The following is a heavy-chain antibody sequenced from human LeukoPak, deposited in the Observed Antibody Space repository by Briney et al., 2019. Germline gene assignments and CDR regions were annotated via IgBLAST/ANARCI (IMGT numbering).Heavy chain of an antibody. D-gene: IGHD6-19*01. CDR1: GFTFSDYY. J-gene: IGHJ5*02. CDR3: ARDQYSSGWYEGWFDP. V-gene: IGHV3-11*04. CDR2: ISSSGSTI. Sequence: GGSLRLSCAASGFTFSDYYMSWIRQAPGKGLEWVSYISSSGSTIYYADSVKGRFTISRDNAKNPLYPQMNSLRAEDTAVYYCARDQYSSGWYEGWFDPWGQGTLVTVSS.